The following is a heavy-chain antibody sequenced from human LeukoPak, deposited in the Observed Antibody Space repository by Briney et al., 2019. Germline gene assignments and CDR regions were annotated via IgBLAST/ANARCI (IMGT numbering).Heavy chain of an antibody. J-gene: IGHJ4*02. CDR2: IKSNGDDT. Sequence: PGGSLRLSCAASGFTFSHYSMHWVRQAPGKGLEYVSAIKSNGDDTYYANSVKGRFTISRDNSKNTLFLQMGSLRAEDMAVYYCARDPGRSPDYWGQGTLVAVSS. D-gene: IGHD1-26*01. V-gene: IGHV3-64*01. CDR1: GFTFSHYS. CDR3: ARDPGRSPDY.